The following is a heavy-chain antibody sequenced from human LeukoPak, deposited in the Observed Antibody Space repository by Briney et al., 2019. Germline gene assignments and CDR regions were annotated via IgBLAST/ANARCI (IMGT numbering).Heavy chain of an antibody. CDR1: GFTVSSNY. CDR2: IYSGGST. Sequence: GGSLRLSCAASGFTVSSNYMSWVRQAPGKGLEWVSVIYSGGSTYYADSVKGRFTISRDNSKNTLYLQMNSLRAEDTAVYYCARDGLGTYDAFDIRGQGTMVTVSS. CDR3: ARDGLGTYDAFDI. V-gene: IGHV3-66*02. J-gene: IGHJ3*02. D-gene: IGHD3/OR15-3a*01.